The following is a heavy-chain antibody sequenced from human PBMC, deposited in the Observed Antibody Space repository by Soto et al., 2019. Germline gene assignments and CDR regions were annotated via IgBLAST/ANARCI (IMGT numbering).Heavy chain of an antibody. CDR1: GGTFDAYT. J-gene: IGHJ6*02. D-gene: IGHD2-2*01. V-gene: IGHV1-69*01. CDR2: IIPLFGTA. CDR3: ARLGTKAMDV. Sequence: QVQLVQSGAEVRKPGSSVRVSCKASGGTFDAYTITWVGQAPGQGLEWMGGIIPLFGTANYAQKFQGRVTITADESTTTAHMELSSLRSEDTAVYFCARLGTKAMDVWGQGTTVTISS.